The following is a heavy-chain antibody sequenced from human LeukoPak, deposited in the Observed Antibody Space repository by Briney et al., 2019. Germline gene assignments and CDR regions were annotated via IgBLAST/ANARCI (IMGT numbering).Heavy chain of an antibody. V-gene: IGHV1-3*01. CDR3: ARPTRTGGTYYYDSTDYYSPFDY. Sequence: WASVKVSCKASGYIFSTSTMHWVRQAPGQRLEWMGWINAGNGDTNYSQKLQGRVTITRDTSASTAYMELSSLRPEDTAVYYCARPTRTGGTYYYDSTDYYSPFDYWGQGTLVTVSS. CDR1: GYIFSTST. D-gene: IGHD3-22*01. CDR2: INAGNGDT. J-gene: IGHJ4*02.